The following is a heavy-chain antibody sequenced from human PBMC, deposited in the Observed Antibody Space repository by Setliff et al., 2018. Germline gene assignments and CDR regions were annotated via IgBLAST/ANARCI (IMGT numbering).Heavy chain of an antibody. CDR2: IQSTGNT. D-gene: IGHD5-12*01. J-gene: IGHJ4*02. CDR3: AGTPALGTSWLSPFDY. V-gene: IGHV4-61*02. CDR1: GVSFGSGTYY. Sequence: SETLSLTCTVSGVSFGSGTYYWSWIRQPAGKGLEWIGLIQSTGNTNYNPSLQSRVTISIDTSKNQFSLKMSSVTAADTAMYYCAGTPALGTSWLSPFDYWGQGTLVTASS.